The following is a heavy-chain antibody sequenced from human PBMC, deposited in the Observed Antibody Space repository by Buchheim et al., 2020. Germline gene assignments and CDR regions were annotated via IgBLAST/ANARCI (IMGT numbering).Heavy chain of an antibody. CDR1: GFTFSSYA. V-gene: IGHV3-23*01. J-gene: IGHJ6*02. Sequence: EVQLLESGGGLVQPGGSLRLSRAASGFTFSSYAMSWVRQAPGKGLEWVSAISGSGGSTYYADSVKGRFTISRDNSKNTLYLQMNSLRAEDTAVYYCAKDLGGFTASYYYYGMDVWGQGTT. D-gene: IGHD3-3*01. CDR3: AKDLGGFTASYYYYGMDV. CDR2: ISGSGGST.